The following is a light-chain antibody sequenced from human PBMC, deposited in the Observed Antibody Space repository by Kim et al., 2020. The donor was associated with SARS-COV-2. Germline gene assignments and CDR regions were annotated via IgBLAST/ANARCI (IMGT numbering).Light chain of an antibody. CDR2: DAS. J-gene: IGKJ1*01. V-gene: IGKV1-5*01. Sequence: SASEGDRVTMTCRASQDINVRLAWYQQKPGKGPQLLIYDASSLRTRVPSRFSGDGSETEFTLTIDGLQPDDFATYYCQQYDGLPTFGQGTKVDIK. CDR1: QDINVR. CDR3: QQYDGLPT.